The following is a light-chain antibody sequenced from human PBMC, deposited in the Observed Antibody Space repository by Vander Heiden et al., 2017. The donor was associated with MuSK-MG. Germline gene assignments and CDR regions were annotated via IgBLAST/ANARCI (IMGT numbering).Light chain of an antibody. J-gene: IGKJ1*01. V-gene: IGKV3-11*01. CDR3: QQRSSWPWT. CDR2: HVP. Sequence: EIVLTQSPATLSLSPGERATLSCRASQSVTTYLAWYQHKPGPAPTRLISHVPTRAPGIPARFRGSRPRTDFTLPISSLEPADFAVYYCQQRSSWPWTFGLGTKVEI. CDR1: QSVTTY.